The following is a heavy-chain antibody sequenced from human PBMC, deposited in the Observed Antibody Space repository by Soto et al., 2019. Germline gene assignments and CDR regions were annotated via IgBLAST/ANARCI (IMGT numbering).Heavy chain of an antibody. Sequence: VQLVQSGAEVKKPGASVKVSCKASGYSFTGYDINWVRQATGQGLEWMGWMDPKSGDTGYAQKFQGRLTMTRDTSTSTAFMELTSLRSEDTAVYFCALYGDRGSMGDTWGQGTLVAVSS. CDR1: GYSFTGYD. D-gene: IGHD4-17*01. J-gene: IGHJ5*02. V-gene: IGHV1-8*01. CDR2: MDPKSGDT. CDR3: ALYGDRGSMGDT.